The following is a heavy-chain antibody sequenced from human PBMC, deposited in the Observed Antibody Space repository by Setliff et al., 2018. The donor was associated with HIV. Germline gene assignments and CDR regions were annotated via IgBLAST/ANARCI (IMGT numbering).Heavy chain of an antibody. J-gene: IGHJ4*02. V-gene: IGHV3-48*01. CDR2: IRSSSGTI. CDR3: ARDAITLIRGITAFDY. Sequence: GGSLRLSCAASGFTFSNYAMSWVRQAPGKGLEWVSYIRSSSGTIFYADSVRGRFTISRDNAKNSLYLQMNSLRVEDTAVYYCARDAITLIRGITAFDYWGQGTLVTVSS. CDR1: GFTFSNYA. D-gene: IGHD3-10*01.